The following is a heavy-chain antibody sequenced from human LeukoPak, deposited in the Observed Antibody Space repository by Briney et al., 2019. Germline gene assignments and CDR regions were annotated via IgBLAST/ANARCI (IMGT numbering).Heavy chain of an antibody. CDR2: IIPILGIA. V-gene: IGHV1-69*04. D-gene: IGHD3-22*01. J-gene: IGHJ4*02. CDR1: GGTFSSYA. CDR3: ASPYYYDSSGPRFDY. Sequence: SVKVSFEASGGTFSSYAISWVRQAPGQGLEWMGRIIPILGIANYAQKFQGRVTITADKSTSTAYMELSSLRSEDTAVYYCASPYYYDSSGPRFDYWGQGTLVTVSS.